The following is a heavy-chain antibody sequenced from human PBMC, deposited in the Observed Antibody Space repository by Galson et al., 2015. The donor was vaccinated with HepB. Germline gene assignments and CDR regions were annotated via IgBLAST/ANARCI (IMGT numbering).Heavy chain of an antibody. V-gene: IGHV4-38-2*02. D-gene: IGHD4-17*01. CDR3: ARGWDYGDYRREFDY. Sequence: SETLSLTCTVSGYSISSGYYWGWIRQPPGKGLEWIGSIYHSGSTYYNPSLKSRVTISVDTSKNQFSLKLSSVTAADTAVYYCARGWDYGDYRREFDYWGQGTLVTVSS. CDR2: IYHSGST. CDR1: GYSISSGYY. J-gene: IGHJ4*02.